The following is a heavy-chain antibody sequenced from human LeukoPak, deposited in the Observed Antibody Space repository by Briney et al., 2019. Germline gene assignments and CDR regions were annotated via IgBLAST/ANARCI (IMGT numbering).Heavy chain of an antibody. CDR3: AKLGAMATISYGQLGGGDYYFDY. D-gene: IGHD5-24*01. V-gene: IGHV3-9*01. CDR2: ISWNSGSI. Sequence: GGSLRLSCAASGFTFDDYAMHWVRQAPGKGLEWVSGISWNSGSIGYADSVKGRFTISRDNAKNSLYLQMNSLRAEDTALYYCAKLGAMATISYGQLGGGDYYFDYWGQGTLVTVSS. J-gene: IGHJ4*02. CDR1: GFTFDDYA.